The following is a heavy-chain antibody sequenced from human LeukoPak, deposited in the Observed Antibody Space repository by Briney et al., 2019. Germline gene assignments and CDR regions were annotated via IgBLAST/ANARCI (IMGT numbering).Heavy chain of an antibody. J-gene: IGHJ6*03. V-gene: IGHV4-38-2*02. CDR1: GYSISSGYF. CDR2: INHSGST. CDR3: AREVQYGNFWSGYYYYYYYYMDV. Sequence: SETLSLTCTVSGYSISSGYFWGWIRQPPGKGLEWIGEINHSGSTNYNPSLKSRVTISVDTSKNQFSLKLSSVTAADTAVYYCAREVQYGNFWSGYYYYYYYYMDVWGKGTTVTVSS. D-gene: IGHD3-3*01.